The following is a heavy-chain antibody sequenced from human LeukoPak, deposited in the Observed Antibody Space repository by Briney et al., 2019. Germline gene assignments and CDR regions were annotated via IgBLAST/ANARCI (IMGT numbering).Heavy chain of an antibody. V-gene: IGHV4-59*12. CDR1: GGSISSYY. Sequence: SETLSLTCTVSGGSISSYYWSWIRQPPGKGLEWIGYIYYSGSTNYNPSLKSRVTISVDTSKNQFSLKLSSVTAADTAVYYCARVTVKYYMDVWGKGTTVTVSS. CDR3: ARVTVKYYMDV. CDR2: IYYSGST. J-gene: IGHJ6*03. D-gene: IGHD4-17*01.